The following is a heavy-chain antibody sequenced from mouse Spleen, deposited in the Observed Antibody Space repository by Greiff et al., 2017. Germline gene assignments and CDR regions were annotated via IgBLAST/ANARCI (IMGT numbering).Heavy chain of an antibody. D-gene: IGHD1-1*01. CDR1: GFTFSSYA. CDR3: ARNYGSSPYFDY. V-gene: IGHV5-9-1*01. Sequence: EVKLVESGGGLVKPGGSLKLSCAASGFTFSSYAMSWVRQTPEKRLEWVATISSGGSYTYYPDSVKGRFTISRDNAKNTLYLQMSSLRSEDTAMYYCARNYGSSPYFDYWGQGTTLTVSS. CDR2: ISSGGSYT. J-gene: IGHJ2*01.